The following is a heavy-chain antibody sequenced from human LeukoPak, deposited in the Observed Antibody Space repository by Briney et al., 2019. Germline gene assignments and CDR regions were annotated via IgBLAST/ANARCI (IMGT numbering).Heavy chain of an antibody. CDR2: IYYTGST. V-gene: IGHV4-39*07. CDR3: ARETSQKGAHYMDV. CDR1: NGSISSNTYY. D-gene: IGHD3-16*01. J-gene: IGHJ6*03. Sequence: SETLSLTCIVSNGSISSNTYYWGWIRQPPGQGLEWIGTIYYTGSTYNNPSLKSRVTISGDTSKNQFSLKLSSVTAADTAVYYCARETSQKGAHYMDVWGKGTTVTISS.